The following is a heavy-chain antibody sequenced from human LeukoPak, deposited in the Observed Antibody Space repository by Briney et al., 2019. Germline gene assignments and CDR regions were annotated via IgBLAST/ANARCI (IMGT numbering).Heavy chain of an antibody. Sequence: GASVKVSCKASGYTFTGYYMHWVRQAPGQGLEWMGWINPNSGGTNYAQKFQGRVTMTRDTSISTAYMELSRLRSDDTAVYYCARGPHDYYDSSGYSYYYYYMDVWGKGTTVTVSS. D-gene: IGHD3-22*01. CDR1: GYTFTGYY. CDR3: ARGPHDYYDSSGYSYYYYYMDV. CDR2: INPNSGGT. J-gene: IGHJ6*03. V-gene: IGHV1-2*02.